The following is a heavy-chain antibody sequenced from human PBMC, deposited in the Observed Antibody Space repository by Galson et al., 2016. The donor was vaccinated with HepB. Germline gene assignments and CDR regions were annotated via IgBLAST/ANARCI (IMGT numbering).Heavy chain of an antibody. CDR2: VYYPGRT. V-gene: IGHV4-31*11. Sequence: TLSLTCAVSGGSISSGGYYWTWIRQHPGKGLEWLGNVYYPGRTYYNPSLKSRTTISVDTSKNQFSLEVTSVTATDTAIYYCASQPGVYAKAKQISDVWGQGIMVTVSS. J-gene: IGHJ6*02. CDR1: GGSISSGGYY. CDR3: ASQPGVYAKAKQISDV. D-gene: IGHD6-13*01.